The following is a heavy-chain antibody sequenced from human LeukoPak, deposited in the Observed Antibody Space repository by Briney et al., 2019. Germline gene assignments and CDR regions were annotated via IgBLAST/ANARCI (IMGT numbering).Heavy chain of an antibody. CDR1: GGSISSSSFY. Sequence: PSETLSLTCSVSGGSISSSSFYWGWIRQPPGKGLEWIGSISYSGSTYYNPSLKSRVTISVDTSKNQFSLRLNSVTAADTAIYYCAREDDDNWFDPWGQGTLVTVSS. J-gene: IGHJ5*02. CDR2: ISYSGST. CDR3: AREDDDNWFDP. V-gene: IGHV4-39*02.